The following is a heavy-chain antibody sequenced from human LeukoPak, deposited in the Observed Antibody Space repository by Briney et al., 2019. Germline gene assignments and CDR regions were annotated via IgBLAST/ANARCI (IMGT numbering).Heavy chain of an antibody. Sequence: GGTLRLSCAASGFTFNTYGMSWVRQAPGKGLEWVSGISGSGAITYYADSVKGRFTISRDNSKNTLYLQMNRLRAEDTAMYYCVKDRVDGSGSQFDYWGQGTLVTVSS. D-gene: IGHD3-10*01. CDR3: VKDRVDGSGSQFDY. V-gene: IGHV3-23*01. J-gene: IGHJ4*02. CDR1: GFTFNTYG. CDR2: ISGSGAIT.